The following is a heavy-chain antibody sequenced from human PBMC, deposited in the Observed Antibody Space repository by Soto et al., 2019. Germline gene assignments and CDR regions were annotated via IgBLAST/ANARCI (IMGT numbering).Heavy chain of an antibody. D-gene: IGHD4-4*01. Sequence: LRLSCAASGFTFSSYAMHWVRQAPGKGLEYVSAISSNGGSTYYANSVKGRFTISRDNSKNTLYLQMGSLRAEDMAVYYCARDTLGTTVTTYYYYYMDVWGKGTTVTVSS. J-gene: IGHJ6*03. CDR3: ARDTLGTTVTTYYYYYMDV. CDR1: GFTFSSYA. V-gene: IGHV3-64*01. CDR2: ISSNGGST.